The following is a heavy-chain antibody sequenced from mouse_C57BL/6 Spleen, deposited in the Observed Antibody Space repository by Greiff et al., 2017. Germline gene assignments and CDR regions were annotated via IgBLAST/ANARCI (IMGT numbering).Heavy chain of an antibody. CDR1: GYSFTDYN. V-gene: IGHV1-39*01. CDR2: INPNYGTT. D-gene: IGHD1-1*01. Sequence: EVQLQQSGPELVKPGASVKISCKASGYSFTDYNMNWVKQSNGKSLEWIGVINPNYGTTSYNQKFKGKATLTVDQSSSTAYMQLNSLTSEDSAFYYCGRERIITTVVASPYYFDNWGQGTTLTVSS. CDR3: GRERIITTVVASPYYFDN. J-gene: IGHJ2*01.